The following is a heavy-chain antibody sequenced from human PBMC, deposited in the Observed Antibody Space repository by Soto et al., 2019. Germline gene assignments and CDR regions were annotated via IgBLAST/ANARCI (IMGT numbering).Heavy chain of an antibody. D-gene: IGHD3-22*01. J-gene: IGHJ4*02. Sequence: QLQLQESGPGLVKPSETLSLTCTVSGGSISIGNYYWGWIRQSPGKGLEWIGGIFYIGTTYYTPSLKSRVTISVDTSKNQFSLRLSSVTAADTAVYYCARHTSSGYYYQLEYWGQGTLVTVSS. CDR3: ARHTSSGYYYQLEY. V-gene: IGHV4-39*01. CDR2: IFYIGTT. CDR1: GGSISIGNYY.